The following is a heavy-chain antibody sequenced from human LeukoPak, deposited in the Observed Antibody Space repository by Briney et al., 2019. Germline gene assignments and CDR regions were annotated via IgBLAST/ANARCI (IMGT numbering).Heavy chain of an antibody. D-gene: IGHD5-12*01. CDR3: VYFGWLRLYFDY. Sequence: AISGSGGSTYYADSVKGRFTISRDNSKNTLYLQMNSLRAEDTAVYYCVYFGWLRLYFDYWGQGTLVTVSS. CDR2: ISGSGGST. J-gene: IGHJ4*02. V-gene: IGHV3-23*01.